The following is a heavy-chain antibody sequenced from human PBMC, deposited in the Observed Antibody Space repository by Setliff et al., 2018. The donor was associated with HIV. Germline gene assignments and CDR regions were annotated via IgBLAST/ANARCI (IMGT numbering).Heavy chain of an antibody. Sequence: SETLSLTCSVSGDSISNSAYFWGWIRQPSGKGLEYIGSIYYNGDTYYNPSLKSRVSISVDTSNNQFSLKLRSVTAADTAVYYCALGMVRGARYYYYYYMDVWGKGTTVTVSS. J-gene: IGHJ6*03. CDR3: ALGMVRGARYYYYYYMDV. CDR1: GDSISNSAYF. D-gene: IGHD3-10*01. CDR2: IYYNGDT. V-gene: IGHV4-39*01.